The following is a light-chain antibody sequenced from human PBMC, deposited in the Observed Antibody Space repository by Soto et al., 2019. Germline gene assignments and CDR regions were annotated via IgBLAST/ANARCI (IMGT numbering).Light chain of an antibody. CDR2: GAS. CDR1: QSVSNN. Sequence: EILLTQSPGTLSLSPGERATLSCRASQSVSNNYLAWYQQKPGKAPRLLIYGASSRATGIPDRLSGSGSGTEFTLTISSLQSEDFAVYYCQQYNNWPTFGQGTKVDIK. CDR3: QQYNNWPT. V-gene: IGKV3D-15*01. J-gene: IGKJ1*01.